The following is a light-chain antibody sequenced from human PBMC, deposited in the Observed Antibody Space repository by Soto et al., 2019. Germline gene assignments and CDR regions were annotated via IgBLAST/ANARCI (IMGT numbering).Light chain of an antibody. J-gene: IGKJ3*01. V-gene: IGKV1-27*01. CDR1: QGISNS. CDR3: QKYNSAPPT. CDR2: AAS. Sequence: DIQMTQSPSSLSASVGDRVTITCRASQGISNSLAWYQQRQGKVPKLLIYAASTLQSGVPSRFSGSGSGTDFTLTISSLQPEDVATYYCQKYNSAPPTVGPGTKVDIE.